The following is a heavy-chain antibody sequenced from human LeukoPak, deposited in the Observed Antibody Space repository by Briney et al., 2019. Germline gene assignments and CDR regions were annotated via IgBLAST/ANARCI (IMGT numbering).Heavy chain of an antibody. D-gene: IGHD2-2*01. V-gene: IGHV3-23*01. J-gene: IGHJ5*02. CDR2: IRGTGGRT. CDR1: GFTFSNYA. Sequence: GGSLRLSCAASGFTFSNYAMSWVRQPPGKGLEGVSAIRGTGGRTYYAESVKGRFTISRDNSKNTLYLQMNSLRVEDTAANYCAKESGYAPPGWFDPWGQGTLVTVSS. CDR3: AKESGYAPPGWFDP.